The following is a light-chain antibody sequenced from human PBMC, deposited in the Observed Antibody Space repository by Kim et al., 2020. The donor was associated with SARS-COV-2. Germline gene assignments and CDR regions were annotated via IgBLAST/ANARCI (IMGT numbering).Light chain of an antibody. CDR2: GKN. J-gene: IGLJ3*02. CDR1: SHRIHY. CDR3: NCRDSNHWV. Sequence: SVALGQTVTIACQGDSHRIHYASWYRQKPGVAPVLVIYGKNNRPSGIPARFSGSTSGNTASLTITGAQAEDEADYYGNCRDSNHWVFGGGTQLTVL. V-gene: IGLV3-19*01.